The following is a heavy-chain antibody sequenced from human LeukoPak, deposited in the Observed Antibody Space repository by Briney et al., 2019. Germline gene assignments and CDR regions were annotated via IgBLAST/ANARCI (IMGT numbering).Heavy chain of an antibody. V-gene: IGHV5-51*01. CDR2: INPYDSDT. J-gene: IGHJ4*02. D-gene: IGHD3-22*01. CDR1: GYSFTPYW. CDR3: ARQYYDSSGYIPYFDS. Sequence: GESLKISCKGSGYSFTPYWIGWVRQMPGKGLQWMGLINPYDSDTRYSPSFQGQVTISADQSITTAYLQWSSLKASDTAMYYCARQYYDSSGYIPYFDSWGQGTLVTVSS.